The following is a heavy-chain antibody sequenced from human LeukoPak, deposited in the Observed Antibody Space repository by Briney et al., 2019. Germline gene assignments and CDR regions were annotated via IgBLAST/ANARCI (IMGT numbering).Heavy chain of an antibody. CDR1: GFTFSSYG. CDR2: ISYDGSNK. J-gene: IGHJ4*02. Sequence: TGGSLRLSCAASGFTFSSYGMHWVRQAPGKGLEWVAVISYDGSNKYYADSVKGRFTISRDNSKNTLYLQMNSLRAEDTAVYYGAKSRPYSSGWYPDYWGQGTLVTVSS. CDR3: AKSRPYSSGWYPDY. D-gene: IGHD6-19*01. V-gene: IGHV3-30*18.